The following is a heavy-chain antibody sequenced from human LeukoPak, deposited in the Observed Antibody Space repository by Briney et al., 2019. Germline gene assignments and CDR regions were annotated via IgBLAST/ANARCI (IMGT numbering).Heavy chain of an antibody. CDR2: IIPIFGTA. J-gene: IGHJ5*02. V-gene: IGHV1-69*13. CDR3: ARSDSSSWYASGPFDP. Sequence: SVKVSCKASGGTFSSYAISWVRQAPGQGLEWMGGIIPIFGTANYAQKFQGRVTITADESTSTAYMELSSLRSEDTAVYYCARSDSSSWYASGPFDPWGQGTLVTVSS. D-gene: IGHD6-13*01. CDR1: GGTFSSYA.